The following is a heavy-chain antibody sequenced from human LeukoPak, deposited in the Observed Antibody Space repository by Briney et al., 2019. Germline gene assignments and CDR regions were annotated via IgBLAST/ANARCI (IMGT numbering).Heavy chain of an antibody. J-gene: IGHJ5*02. CDR1: GGSISSGSYY. CDR3: ARGMAVAYDYNWFDP. CDR2: INASGST. V-gene: IGHV4-61*02. D-gene: IGHD5-12*01. Sequence: PSETLSLTCTVSGGSISSGSYYWSWIRQTAGKGLEWIGRINASGSTRFNPSLKSRVTMSVDTSKNQFSLKLSSVTAADTAVYFCARGMAVAYDYNWFDPWGQGTLVTVSP.